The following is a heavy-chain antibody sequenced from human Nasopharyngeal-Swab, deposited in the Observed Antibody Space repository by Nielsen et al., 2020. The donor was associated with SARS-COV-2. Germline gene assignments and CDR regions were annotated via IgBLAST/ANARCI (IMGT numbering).Heavy chain of an antibody. D-gene: IGHD4-11*01. V-gene: IGHV4-59*01. Sequence: ETLSLTCTVSGGSISSYYWSWIRQPPGKGLEWIGYIYYSGSTNYNPSLKSRVTISVDTSKNQFSLKLSSVTAADTAVYYCARGSYSNYDGWFDPWGQGTLVTVSS. J-gene: IGHJ5*02. CDR1: GGSISSYY. CDR2: IYYSGST. CDR3: ARGSYSNYDGWFDP.